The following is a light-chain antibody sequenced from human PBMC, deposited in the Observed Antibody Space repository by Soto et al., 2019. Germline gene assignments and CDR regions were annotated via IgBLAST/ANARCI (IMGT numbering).Light chain of an antibody. CDR1: TSDIGAYNY. Sequence: QSVLTQPPSASGSPGQSVTISCTGTTSDIGAYNYVSWYQQRPGKAPKLIIFEVNRRPSGVSDRFSGFKSGNTASLTISGLQTEDEGDFFCCSYAGNGAWVFGGGTKLTVL. CDR2: EVN. V-gene: IGLV2-8*01. J-gene: IGLJ3*02. CDR3: CSYAGNGAWV.